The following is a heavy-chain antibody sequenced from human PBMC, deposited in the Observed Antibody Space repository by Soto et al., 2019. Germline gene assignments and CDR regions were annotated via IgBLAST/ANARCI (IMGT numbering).Heavy chain of an antibody. V-gene: IGHV1-3*01. J-gene: IGHJ3*02. D-gene: IGHD3-16*02. CDR1: GYPFTNYA. Sequence: ASVKLSCKSSGYPFTNYAIHWVRQAPGQRLEWMGWMNAGNRNTEYSQKFQGRVIMTKDTSASTAYMELSSPTSEDTAVYYCARGYDYVWGSYRSDAFDIWGQGTMVTVSS. CDR3: ARGYDYVWGSYRSDAFDI. CDR2: MNAGNRNT.